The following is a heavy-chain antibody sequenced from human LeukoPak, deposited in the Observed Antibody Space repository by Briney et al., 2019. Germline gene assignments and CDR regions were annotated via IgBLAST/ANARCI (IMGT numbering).Heavy chain of an antibody. V-gene: IGHV3-48*03. Sequence: GGSLRLSCAASGFTFSSYEINWVRQAPGKGLEWVSYISSSGSTIKYADSVKGRFTISRGNAKNSLYLQMNSLRDDDTAVYFCTRDKGWQQFDYWGQGTLVTVSS. D-gene: IGHD5-24*01. CDR1: GFTFSSYE. CDR3: TRDKGWQQFDY. J-gene: IGHJ4*02. CDR2: ISSSGSTI.